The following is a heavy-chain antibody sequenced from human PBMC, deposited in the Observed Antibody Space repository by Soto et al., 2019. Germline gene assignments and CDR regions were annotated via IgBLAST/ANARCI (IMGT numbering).Heavy chain of an antibody. D-gene: IGHD2-15*01. CDR1: GCTFSSYA. Sequence: SVKVSCKASGCTFSSYAISWVGQAGGQGLEWMGGIIPIFGTANYAQKFQGRVTITADESTSTAYMELSSLRSEDTAVYYCMLRRFKGMEVWGQGTTVSVSS. CDR3: MLRRFKGMEV. J-gene: IGHJ6*01. V-gene: IGHV1-69*13. CDR2: IIPIFGTA.